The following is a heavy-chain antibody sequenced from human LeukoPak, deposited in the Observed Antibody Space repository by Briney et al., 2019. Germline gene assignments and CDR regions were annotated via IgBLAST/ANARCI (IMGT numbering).Heavy chain of an antibody. Sequence: GGSPRLSCAASGFTFSSYEMNWVRQAPGKGLEWVSYISSSGSTIYYADSVKGRFTISRDNAKNSLYLQMNSLRAEDTAVYYCAELGIAMIGGVWGKGTTVTISS. CDR3: AELGIAMIGGV. V-gene: IGHV3-48*03. CDR2: ISSSGSTI. CDR1: GFTFSSYE. D-gene: IGHD3-10*02. J-gene: IGHJ6*04.